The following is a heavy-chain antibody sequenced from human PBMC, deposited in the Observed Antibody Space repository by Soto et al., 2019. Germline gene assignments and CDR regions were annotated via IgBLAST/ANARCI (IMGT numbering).Heavy chain of an antibody. CDR2: INAGNGNT. Sequence: QVQFVQSGAEVQKPGASVKVSCKASGYTFTSYAMHWVRQAPGQRLEWMGWINAGNGNTKYSQKFQGRVTITRDTSASTAYMELNSLRSEDTAVFYCARSSGYYCVDYWGQGTLVTVSS. J-gene: IGHJ4*02. V-gene: IGHV1-3*01. CDR1: GYTFTSYA. CDR3: ARSSGYYCVDY. D-gene: IGHD3-22*01.